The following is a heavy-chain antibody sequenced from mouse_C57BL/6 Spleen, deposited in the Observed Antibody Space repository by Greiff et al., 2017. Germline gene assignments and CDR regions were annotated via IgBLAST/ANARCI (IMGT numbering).Heavy chain of an antibody. V-gene: IGHV1-26*01. CDR2: INPNNGGT. CDR3: ARGYYGSSFDY. CDR1: GYTFTDYY. Sequence: EVQLQQSGPELVKPGASVKISCKASGYTFTDYYMNWVKQSHGKSLEWIGDINPNNGGTSYNQKFKGKATLTVDKSSSTAYMELRSLTSEDSAVXYCARGYYGSSFDYWGQGTTLTGSS. D-gene: IGHD1-1*01. J-gene: IGHJ2*01.